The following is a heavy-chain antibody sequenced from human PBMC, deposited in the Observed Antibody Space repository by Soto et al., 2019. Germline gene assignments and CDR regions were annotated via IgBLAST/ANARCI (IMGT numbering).Heavy chain of an antibody. CDR3: ARGPGDSYPGCRVLDL. CDR1: GLTFRSRS. D-gene: IGHD3-16*01. CDR2: TPDTDGDR. V-gene: IGHV3-23*01. Sequence: VSLRLSFVASGLTFRSRSMNGVRQAPGEGLEWVATTPDTDGDRKYADSVRGRFTISRDNSKNTLYLQMSSLRAEDSAVYFRARGPGDSYPGCRVLDLWGRGTRVTVSS. J-gene: IGHJ5*02.